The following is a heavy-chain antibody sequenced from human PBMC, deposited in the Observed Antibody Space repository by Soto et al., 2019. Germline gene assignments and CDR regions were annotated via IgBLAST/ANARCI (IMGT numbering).Heavy chain of an antibody. Sequence: HGESLKISFDSPGYNLTPHWNNWVRPMPGKGLEWMGRIHPSQSYFNYNPSFQGHVTISGDKSTSKPYLQWNSLEASDTAIYYCAVFRRCWFGDGRLDSWGQGTLVHVSS. CDR1: GYNLTPHW. J-gene: IGHJ4*02. CDR2: IHPSQSYF. V-gene: IGHV5-10-1*01. CDR3: AVFRRCWFGDGRLDS. D-gene: IGHD2-21*02.